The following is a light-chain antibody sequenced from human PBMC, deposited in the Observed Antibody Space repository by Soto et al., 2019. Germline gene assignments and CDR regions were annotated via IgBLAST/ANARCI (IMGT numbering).Light chain of an antibody. V-gene: IGLV4-69*01. J-gene: IGLJ3*02. CDR1: SGHSSYA. CDR2: LNSDGSH. Sequence: QLVLTQSPSASASLGASVKLTCTLSSGHSSYAIAWHQQQPEKGPRYLMKLNSDGSHSKGDGIPDRFSGSSSGAERYLTISSLQSEDEADYYCQTWGTGTWVFGGGTKRPS. CDR3: QTWGTGTWV.